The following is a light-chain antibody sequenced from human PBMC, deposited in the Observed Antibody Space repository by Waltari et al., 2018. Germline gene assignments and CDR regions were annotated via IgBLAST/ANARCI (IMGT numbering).Light chain of an antibody. V-gene: IGLV2-14*01. CDR1: SSDIGGHNY. CDR2: EVT. CDR3: TSYTTSVTWV. J-gene: IGLJ3*02. Sequence: QSALTQPASVSGSPGQSITISCTGTSSDIGGHNYVSWYQQHPGKAPKLVIFEVTTRPSGVSNRFSGSKSGNTASLTISGLQAEDEADYYCTSYTTSVTWVFGGGTKMTVL.